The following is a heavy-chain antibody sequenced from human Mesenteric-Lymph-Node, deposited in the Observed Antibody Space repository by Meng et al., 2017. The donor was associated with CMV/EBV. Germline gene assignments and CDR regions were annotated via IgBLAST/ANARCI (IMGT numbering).Heavy chain of an antibody. D-gene: IGHD2-2*01. CDR2: INPNSGGT. V-gene: IGHV1-2*02. J-gene: IGHJ6*02. Sequence: ASVKVSCKASGYTFSGYYMHWVRQAPGQGLEWMGWINPNSGGTNYAQKFQGRVTMTRDTSISTAYMELTRLRSDDTAVYYCAREWGGDYCSSARCNYGMDVWGQGTTVTVSS. CDR3: AREWGGDYCSSARCNYGMDV. CDR1: GYTFSGYY.